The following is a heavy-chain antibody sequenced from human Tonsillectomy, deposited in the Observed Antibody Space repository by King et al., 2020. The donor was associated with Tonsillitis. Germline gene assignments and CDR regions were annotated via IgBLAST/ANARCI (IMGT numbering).Heavy chain of an antibody. CDR2: IDTTIFP. CDR1: GFTFSTYT. Sequence: VQLVESGGGLVQPGGSLTLSCAASGFTFSTYTFNWVRQAPGKGLEWVSYIDTTIFPYYADSVKGRFTISRDNAKNSVYLQMSSLRAEDTAVYYCARDRDWSFDYWGQGTLVTVSS. D-gene: IGHD1-1*01. CDR3: ARDRDWSFDY. V-gene: IGHV3-48*01. J-gene: IGHJ4*02.